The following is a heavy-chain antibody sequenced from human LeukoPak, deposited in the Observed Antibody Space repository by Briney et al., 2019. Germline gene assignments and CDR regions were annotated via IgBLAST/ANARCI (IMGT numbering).Heavy chain of an antibody. J-gene: IGHJ4*02. V-gene: IGHV3-30*18. CDR2: ISYDGRNI. Sequence: GGSLRLSCAASGFTFNNYGTHWVRQAPGKGLGWVAVISYDGRNIHYPDSVKGRFTISRDISTDTLWLQMDSLRTEDTAVYYCAKGPLRGTAAAIDYWGQGTLVTVSS. CDR3: AKGPLRGTAAAIDY. CDR1: GFTFNNYG. D-gene: IGHD2-2*01.